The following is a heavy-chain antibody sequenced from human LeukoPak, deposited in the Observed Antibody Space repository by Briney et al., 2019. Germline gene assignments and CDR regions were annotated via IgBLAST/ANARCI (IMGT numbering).Heavy chain of an antibody. CDR3: ASNIAAAAHDAFDI. CDR1: GFTVSSNY. V-gene: IGHV3-53*01. D-gene: IGHD6-13*01. Sequence: GGSLRLSCAASGFTVSSNYMSWVRQAPGKGLEWVSVIYSGGSTYYADSVKGRFTISRDNAKNSLYLQMNSLRAEDTAVYYCASNIAAAAHDAFDIWGQGTMVTVSS. CDR2: IYSGGST. J-gene: IGHJ3*02.